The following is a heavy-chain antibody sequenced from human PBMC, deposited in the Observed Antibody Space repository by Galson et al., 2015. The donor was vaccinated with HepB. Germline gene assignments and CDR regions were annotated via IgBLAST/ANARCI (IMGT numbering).Heavy chain of an antibody. Sequence: SVKVSCKASGASVNSHAVSWVRQASGQGLEWMGGTIPMYGTANYAQRFQGRVTIIADGSTNTAYMELSSLRPEDTAVYYCASLSKFYFDTTVGYYFEYWGQGTLVTVAS. J-gene: IGHJ4*02. D-gene: IGHD3-22*01. V-gene: IGHV1-69*13. CDR3: ASLSKFYFDTTVGYYFEY. CDR2: TIPMYGTA. CDR1: GASVNSHA.